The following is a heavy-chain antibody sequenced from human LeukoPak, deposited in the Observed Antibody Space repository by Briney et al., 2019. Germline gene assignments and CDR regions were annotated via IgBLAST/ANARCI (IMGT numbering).Heavy chain of an antibody. CDR1: GFTFSNFA. J-gene: IGHJ4*02. CDR3: ARRLATIGYDY. Sequence: GGSLRLSCAASGFTFSNFAMSWVRQAPGKGLEWVSGISGSAFSTSYADSVKGHFTISRDNFKNTVYLEMKSLSAEDTAVYYCARRLATIGYDYWGQGTLVTVSS. V-gene: IGHV3-23*01. D-gene: IGHD5-12*01. CDR2: ISGSAFST.